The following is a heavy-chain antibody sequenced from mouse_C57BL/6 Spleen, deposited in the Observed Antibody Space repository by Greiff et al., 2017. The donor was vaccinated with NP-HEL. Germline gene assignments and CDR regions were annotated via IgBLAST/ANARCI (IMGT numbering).Heavy chain of an antibody. D-gene: IGHD2-4*01. V-gene: IGHV5-17*01. Sequence: EVQLQESGGGLVKPGGSLKLSCAASGFTFSDYGMHWVRQAPEKGLEWVAYISSGSSTIYYADTVKGRFTISRDNAKNTLFLQMTSLRSEDTAMYYCARFDYDGRLAYWGQGTLVTVSA. CDR1: GFTFSDYG. CDR2: ISSGSSTI. J-gene: IGHJ3*01. CDR3: ARFDYDGRLAY.